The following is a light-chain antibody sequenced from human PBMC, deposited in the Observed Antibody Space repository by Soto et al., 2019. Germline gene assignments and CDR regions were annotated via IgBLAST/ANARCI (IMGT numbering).Light chain of an antibody. CDR2: TNN. J-gene: IGLJ3*02. CDR3: ATWDDTLSGLV. CDR1: SSNIGSNY. Sequence: QSVLTQPPSASGTPGQRVTISCSGSSSNIGSNYVYWYQHLSGTAPKLLFYTNNQRPSGVPDRFSGAKSGPSASLAISGLRSEDEAAYYCATWDDTLSGLVFGGGTKLTVL. V-gene: IGLV1-47*02.